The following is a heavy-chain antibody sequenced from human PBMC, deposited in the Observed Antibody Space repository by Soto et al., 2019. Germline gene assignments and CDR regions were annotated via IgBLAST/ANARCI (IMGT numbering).Heavy chain of an antibody. CDR3: ARVSQGSDYGDYVGGWFDP. J-gene: IGHJ5*02. D-gene: IGHD4-17*01. V-gene: IGHV4-59*01. CDR2: IYYSGST. Sequence: QVQLQESGPGLVKPSETLSLTCTVSGGSISSYYWSWIRQPPGKGLEWIGYIYYSGSTNYNPSLKSRVTISVDTSKNQFSLKLSSVTAADTAVYYCARVSQGSDYGDYVGGWFDPWGQGTLVTVSS. CDR1: GGSISSYY.